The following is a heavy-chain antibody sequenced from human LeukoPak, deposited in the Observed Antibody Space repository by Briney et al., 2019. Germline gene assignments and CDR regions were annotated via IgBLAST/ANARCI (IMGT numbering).Heavy chain of an antibody. CDR2: ISSYDDAT. CDR1: GFTFGTYA. Sequence: GGSLRLSCAASGFTFGTYAMSWVRQAPGKGLEWVSTISSYDDATFYADSVKGRFTISRDNSKNTLYLQMNSLRAEDTAVYYCARDRVAVAGNGRLLYWGQGTLVTVSS. D-gene: IGHD6-19*01. V-gene: IGHV3-23*01. CDR3: ARDRVAVAGNGRLLY. J-gene: IGHJ4*02.